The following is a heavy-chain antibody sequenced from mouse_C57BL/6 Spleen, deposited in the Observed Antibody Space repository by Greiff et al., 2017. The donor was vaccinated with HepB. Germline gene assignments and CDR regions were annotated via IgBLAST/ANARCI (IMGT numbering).Heavy chain of an antibody. D-gene: IGHD1-1*01. CDR3: AGSSYFDY. V-gene: IGHV5-4*01. J-gene: IGHJ2*01. CDR2: ISDGGSYT. Sequence: EVHLVESGGGLVKPGGSLKLSCAASGFTFSSYAMSWVRQTPEKRLEWVATISDGGSYTYYPDNVKGRFTISRDNAKNNLYLQMSHLKSEDTAMYYCAGSSYFDYWGQGTTLTVSS. CDR1: GFTFSSYA.